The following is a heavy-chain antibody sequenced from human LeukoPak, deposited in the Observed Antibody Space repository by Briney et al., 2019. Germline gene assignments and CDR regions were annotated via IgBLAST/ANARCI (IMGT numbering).Heavy chain of an antibody. D-gene: IGHD2-8*01. CDR3: ARDEEGYCTNGVCYTFDY. Sequence: GGSLRLSCAASGFTFSSYSMDWVRQAPGKGLEWVSSISSSSSYIYYADSVKGRFTISRDNAKNSLYLQMNSLRAEDTAVYYCARDEEGYCTNGVCYTFDYWGQGTLVTVSS. CDR1: GFTFSSYS. V-gene: IGHV3-21*01. J-gene: IGHJ4*02. CDR2: ISSSSSYI.